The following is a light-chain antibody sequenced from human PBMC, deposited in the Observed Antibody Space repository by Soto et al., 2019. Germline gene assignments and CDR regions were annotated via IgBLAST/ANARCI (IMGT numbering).Light chain of an antibody. J-gene: IGLJ3*02. CDR1: SGHSSNA. CDR2: LTSDGSH. CDR3: QTWGTGIRV. V-gene: IGLV4-69*01. Sequence: QPVLTQSPSASASLGASVKLTCTLSSGHSSNAIAWHQQQPGKGPRYLMKLTSDGSHSKGDGIPDRFSGSSSGAERYLIISSLQSDDEADYYCQTWGTGIRVFGGGTKLNVL.